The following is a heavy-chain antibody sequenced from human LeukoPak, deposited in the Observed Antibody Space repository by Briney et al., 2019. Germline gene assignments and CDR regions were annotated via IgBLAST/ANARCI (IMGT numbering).Heavy chain of an antibody. CDR1: GGSFSGYY. J-gene: IGHJ5*02. CDR3: ASWHSSLGFDP. CDR2: INHSGST. Sequence: SETLSLTCAVYGGSFSGYYWSWIRQPPGKELEWIGEINHSGSTNYNPSLESRVTISVDTSKNQFSLKLSSVTAADTAVYYCASWHSSLGFDPWGQGTLVTVSS. D-gene: IGHD6-13*01. V-gene: IGHV4-34*01.